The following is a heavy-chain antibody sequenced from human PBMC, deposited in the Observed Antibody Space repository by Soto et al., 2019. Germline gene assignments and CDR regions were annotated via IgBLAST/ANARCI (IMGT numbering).Heavy chain of an antibody. V-gene: IGHV6-1*01. CDR3: ARGVDIVATTGNYYYYGMDV. D-gene: IGHD5-12*01. CDR1: GDSVSSNSAA. Sequence: SQTLSLTCAISGDSVSSNSAAWNWIRQSPSRGLEWLGRTYHRSKWYNDYAVSVKSRITINPDTSKNQFSLQLNSVTPEDTAVYYCARGVDIVATTGNYYYYGMDVWGQGTTVTVSS. J-gene: IGHJ6*02. CDR2: TYHRSKWYN.